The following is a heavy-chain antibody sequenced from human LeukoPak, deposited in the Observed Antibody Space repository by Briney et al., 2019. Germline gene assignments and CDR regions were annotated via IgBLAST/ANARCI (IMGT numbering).Heavy chain of an antibody. Sequence: GGSLRLSCAASGITLSDHYMDWVRQAPGKGLEWVAGTRNKAKSYTSNSAASVKGRFTSSRDDTKNSVYLQMSGLKSEDTALYYCVTPPHGDYVSFDNWGQGTLVTVSS. D-gene: IGHD4-17*01. J-gene: IGHJ4*02. CDR1: GITLSDHY. CDR2: TRNKAKSYTS. CDR3: VTPPHGDYVSFDN. V-gene: IGHV3-72*01.